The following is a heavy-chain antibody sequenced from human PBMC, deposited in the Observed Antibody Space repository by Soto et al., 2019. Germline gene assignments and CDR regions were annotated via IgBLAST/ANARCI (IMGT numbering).Heavy chain of an antibody. CDR2: IIPIFGTA. CDR3: ASVTLNWNYASSYYYGMDV. V-gene: IGHV1-69*06. J-gene: IGHJ6*02. CDR1: GGTFTNYA. D-gene: IGHD1-7*01. Sequence: SVKVSCKASGGTFTNYAISWVRQAPGQGLEWMGGIIPIFGTANYAQKFQGRVTITADKSTTTAYMELSSLRSEDTAVYYCASVTLNWNYASSYYYGMDVWGQGTTVTVSS.